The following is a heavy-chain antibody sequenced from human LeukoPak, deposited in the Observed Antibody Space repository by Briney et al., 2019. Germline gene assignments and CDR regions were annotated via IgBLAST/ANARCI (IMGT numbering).Heavy chain of an antibody. CDR2: IYYSGST. V-gene: IGHV4-31*03. CDR3: ARDVKSSGYNYYGMDV. Sequence: SQTLSLTCTVSGGSISSGVYYWTWIRQHPGRGLEWIGSIYYSGSTYYNPSLKSRVSISVDTSKNQFSLKVSSVTAADTAVYYCARDVKSSGYNYYGMDVWGQGTTVTVSS. D-gene: IGHD6-19*01. CDR1: GGSISSGVYY. J-gene: IGHJ6*02.